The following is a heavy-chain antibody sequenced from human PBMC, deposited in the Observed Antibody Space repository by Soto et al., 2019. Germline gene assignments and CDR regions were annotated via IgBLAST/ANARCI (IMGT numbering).Heavy chain of an antibody. V-gene: IGHV3-23*01. CDR1: GFSFSSYA. D-gene: IGHD5-12*01. CDR2: ISARGGSL. CDR3: AQGSIEYSASVDN. J-gene: IGHJ4*02. Sequence: EVQLLESGGGLVQPGGSLRLSCAASGFSFSSYAMVWVRQAPGKGLEWVSVISARGGSLYFADSVKGRFTISRDNSKNVLFLKMNSLRAEDTATYFCAQGSIEYSASVDNWGQGTLVVVSS.